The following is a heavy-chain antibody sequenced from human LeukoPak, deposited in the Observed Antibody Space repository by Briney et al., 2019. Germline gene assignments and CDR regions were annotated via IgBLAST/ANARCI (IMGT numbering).Heavy chain of an antibody. CDR3: AKDGCGGDCYSVFDY. CDR2: IKQDGSEK. V-gene: IGHV3-7*01. CDR1: GFTFSDYW. J-gene: IGHJ4*02. Sequence: PGGSLRLSCAASGFTFSDYWMSWVRQVAGKGLEWVANIKQDGSEKYYVDSVKGRFTISRDDAKNSLYLQMNSLRAEDTAVYYCAKDGCGGDCYSVFDYWGQGTLVTVSS. D-gene: IGHD2-21*02.